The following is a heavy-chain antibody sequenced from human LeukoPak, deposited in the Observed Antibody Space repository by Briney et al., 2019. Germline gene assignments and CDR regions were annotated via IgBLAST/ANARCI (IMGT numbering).Heavy chain of an antibody. V-gene: IGHV2-5*02. CDR1: GFSLSTSGVG. Sequence: KESGPTLVKPTQTLTLTCIFSGFSLSTSGVGVGWSRQPPGKALEWLALIYWDDDKRYSPSLKSRVTITKDTSKNQVVLTKTNMDPVDTATYYCAHRPLYYYDSSGYSFSAEYFQHWGQGTLVTVSS. J-gene: IGHJ1*01. CDR2: IYWDDDK. CDR3: AHRPLYYYDSSGYSFSAEYFQH. D-gene: IGHD3-22*01.